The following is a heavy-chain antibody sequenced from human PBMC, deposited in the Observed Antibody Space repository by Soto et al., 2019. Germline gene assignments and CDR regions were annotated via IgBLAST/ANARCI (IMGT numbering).Heavy chain of an antibody. CDR2: ISGYSSSI. CDR3: APKSNQFWAD. D-gene: IGHD3-16*01. CDR1: GFTFSTYT. J-gene: IGHJ4*02. Sequence: EVQLVESGGGLVKPGGSLRLSCVASGFTFSTYTMNWIRQTPGKGLEWVSSISGYSSSIYYADSVKGRFTISRDNAKKSLYLEMNGLRADDTAVYYCAPKSNQFWADWGQGTLVTVSS. V-gene: IGHV3-21*01.